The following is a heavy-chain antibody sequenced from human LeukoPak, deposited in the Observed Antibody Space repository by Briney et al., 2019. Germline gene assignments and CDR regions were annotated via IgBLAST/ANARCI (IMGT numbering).Heavy chain of an antibody. J-gene: IGHJ4*02. V-gene: IGHV3-30*18. CDR1: GFTFSNYG. CDR3: AKEKAHAHPVDY. CDR2: ISSDERTT. Sequence: GRSLRLSCAACGFTFSNYGMHWARQAPGKGLEWVAVISSDERTTYYADSVKGRFTISRDLSKSTLYLQMDSLTGEDTAVYYCAKEKAHAHPVDYWGQGTLVTVSS.